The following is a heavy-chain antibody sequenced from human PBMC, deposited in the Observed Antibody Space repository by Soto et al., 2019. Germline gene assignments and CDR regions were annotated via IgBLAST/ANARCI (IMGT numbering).Heavy chain of an antibody. D-gene: IGHD1-26*01. CDR1: GYSFTSYW. J-gene: IGHJ4*02. CDR2: VYADDSDT. V-gene: IGHV5-51*01. CDR3: ARLKGVDYSSYYEGNDY. Sequence: EVQLVQSGAEVKKPGESLKISCKGSGYSFTSYWIAWVRQMPGKGLEWMGIVYADDSDTRYSPSFQGQVTISADKSISTAYLQWSSLKASDTAMYYCARLKGVDYSSYYEGNDYWGQGTLVTVSS.